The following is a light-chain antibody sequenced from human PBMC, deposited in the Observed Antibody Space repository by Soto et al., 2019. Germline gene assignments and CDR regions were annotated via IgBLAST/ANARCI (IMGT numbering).Light chain of an antibody. Sequence: QSVLTQPASVSGSPGQSITISCTGTSNDVGGYNYVSWYQQHPGKAPKLMIYEVSNRPSGVSNRFSGSKSGNTASLTISGLQAEDEADYYCSSYTSRSTNYVFGNGTKVTVX. CDR2: EVS. V-gene: IGLV2-14*01. J-gene: IGLJ1*01. CDR3: SSYTSRSTNYV. CDR1: SNDVGGYNY.